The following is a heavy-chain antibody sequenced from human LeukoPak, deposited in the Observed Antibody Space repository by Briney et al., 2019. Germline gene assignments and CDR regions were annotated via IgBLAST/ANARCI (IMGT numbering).Heavy chain of an antibody. Sequence: SESLSLTCTFSVGSISSFYWSCIRQPPGKGLEWIGSMSDSGSTNYNPSLKSRLTISVDTSKNEASLNLSSVTAADTAVYYCARHGSGGRAFDIWGQGTMVTVSS. CDR1: VGSISSFY. CDR2: MSDSGST. D-gene: IGHD1-26*01. CDR3: ARHGSGGRAFDI. J-gene: IGHJ3*02. V-gene: IGHV4-59*08.